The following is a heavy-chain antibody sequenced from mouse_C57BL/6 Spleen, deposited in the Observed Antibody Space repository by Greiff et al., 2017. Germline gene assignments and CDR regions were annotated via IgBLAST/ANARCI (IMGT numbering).Heavy chain of an antibody. D-gene: IGHD1-1*01. V-gene: IGHV1-72*01. J-gene: IGHJ4*01. Sequence: QVHVKQPGAELVKPGASVKLSCKASGYTFTSYWMHWVKQRPGRGLEWIGRIDPNSGGTKYNEKFKSKATLTVDKPSSTAYMQLSSLTSEDSAVYYCAREPTVVGRYAMDYWGQGTSVTVSS. CDR1: GYTFTSYW. CDR3: AREPTVVGRYAMDY. CDR2: IDPNSGGT.